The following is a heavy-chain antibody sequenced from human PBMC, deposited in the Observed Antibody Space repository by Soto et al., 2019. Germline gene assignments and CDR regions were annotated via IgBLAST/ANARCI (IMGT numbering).Heavy chain of an antibody. D-gene: IGHD1-1*01. V-gene: IGHV1-58*01. CDR3: AADRPDWNDFQDWFDP. CDR1: GFTFTSSA. J-gene: IGHJ5*02. CDR2: IVVGSGNT. Sequence: GASVKVSCKAPGFTFTSSAAQWVRQARGQRLEWIGWIVVGSGNTNYAQKFQERVTITRDMSTSTAYMELSSLRSEDTAVYYCAADRPDWNDFQDWFDPWGQGTLVT.